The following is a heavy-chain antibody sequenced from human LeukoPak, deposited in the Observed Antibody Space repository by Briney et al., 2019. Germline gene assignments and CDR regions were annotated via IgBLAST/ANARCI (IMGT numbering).Heavy chain of an antibody. CDR1: GFSINSRGYY. V-gene: IGHV4-39*01. CDR2: LYYSGNT. J-gene: IGHJ5*02. D-gene: IGHD6-13*01. Sequence: SETLSLTCTVSGFSINSRGYYWGWFRQPPGKGLQWIGSLYYSGNTYYTPSLKSRVTFSLDTSKNQVSLRLTSVTAADTAVYYCARIAGSGSPGDPWGQGTLVTVSS. CDR3: ARIAGSGSPGDP.